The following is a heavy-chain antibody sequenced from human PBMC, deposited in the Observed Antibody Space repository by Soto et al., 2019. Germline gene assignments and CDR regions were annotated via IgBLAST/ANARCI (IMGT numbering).Heavy chain of an antibody. CDR3: ARGRGITIFAVGLNWFDP. Sequence: SETLSLTCAVHGGSFSGYYWSWIRQPPGKGLEWIGEINHSGSTNYNPSLKSRVTISVDTSKNQFSLRLSSVTAADTAVYYCARGRGITIFAVGLNWFDPWGQGTLVTVSS. CDR2: INHSGST. CDR1: GGSFSGYY. V-gene: IGHV4-34*01. J-gene: IGHJ5*02. D-gene: IGHD3-3*01.